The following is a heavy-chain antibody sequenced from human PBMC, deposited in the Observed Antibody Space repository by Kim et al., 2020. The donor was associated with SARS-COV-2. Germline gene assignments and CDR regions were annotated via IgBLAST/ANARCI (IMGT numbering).Heavy chain of an antibody. Sequence: ASVKVSCKASGYTFTSYYMHWVRQAPGQGLEWMGIINPSGGSTSYAQKFQDRVNMTRDTSTSTVYMELSSLRSEDTAGYYCARRMVRGVNYYYGMDVWGQGTTVTVSS. J-gene: IGHJ6*02. CDR2: INPSGGST. CDR3: ARRMVRGVNYYYGMDV. CDR1: GYTFTSYY. V-gene: IGHV1-46*01. D-gene: IGHD3-10*01.